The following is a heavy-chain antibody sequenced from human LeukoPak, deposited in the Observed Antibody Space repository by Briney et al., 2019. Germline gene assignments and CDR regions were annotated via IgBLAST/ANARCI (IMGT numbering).Heavy chain of an antibody. CDR3: ARGEWTYYYDSSGGFDY. V-gene: IGHV3-74*01. CDR2: INSDGSST. J-gene: IGHJ4*02. CDR1: GFTFSSYW. Sequence: GGSLRLSCAASGFTFSSYWMHWVRQAPGKGLGWVSRINSDGSSTSYADSVKGRFTISRDNAKNTLYLQMNSLRAEDTAVYYCARGEWTYYYDSSGGFDYWGQGTLVTVSS. D-gene: IGHD3-22*01.